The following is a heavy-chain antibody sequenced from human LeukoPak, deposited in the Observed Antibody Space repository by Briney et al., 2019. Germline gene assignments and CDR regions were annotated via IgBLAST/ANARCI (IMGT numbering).Heavy chain of an antibody. Sequence: RASVKVSCKASGYTFTGYYMHWVRQAPGQGLEWMGWINPDSGDTNSAQKFQGRVTVTTDTSISTAYMELSRLRSDDTAVYYCARGFDWLEYYFDYWGQGTLVTVSS. CDR1: GYTFTGYY. D-gene: IGHD3-9*01. V-gene: IGHV1-2*02. CDR3: ARGFDWLEYYFDY. J-gene: IGHJ4*02. CDR2: INPDSGDT.